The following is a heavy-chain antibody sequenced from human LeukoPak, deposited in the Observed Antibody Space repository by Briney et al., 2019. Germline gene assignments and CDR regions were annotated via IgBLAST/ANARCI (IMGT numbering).Heavy chain of an antibody. CDR3: ARDLLVAVAGTDGGYFDL. V-gene: IGHV4-59*01. D-gene: IGHD6-19*01. CDR2: IYYSGST. CDR1: GGSISSYY. Sequence: SETLSLTCTVSGGSISSYYWSWIRQPPGKGLEWIGYIYYSGSTNYNPSLKSRVTISVDTSKNQFSLKLSSVTAADTAVYYCARDLLVAVAGTDGGYFDLWGRGTLVTVSS. J-gene: IGHJ2*01.